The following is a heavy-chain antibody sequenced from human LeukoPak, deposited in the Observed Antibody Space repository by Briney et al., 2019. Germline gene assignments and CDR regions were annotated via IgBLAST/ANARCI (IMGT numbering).Heavy chain of an antibody. CDR1: GGFINTPSYH. CDR3: ARHVRWLQLTLYFDI. D-gene: IGHD5-24*01. J-gene: IGHJ2*01. Sequence: SETLSLTCTVSGGFINTPSYHWGWIRQSPGKGLEWIGSIYYTGSTSSNPSLNSRVTMSVDTSKKQFSLKLNSMTAADTAVYYCARHVRWLQLTLYFDIWSRGTLVTVSS. V-gene: IGHV4-39*01. CDR2: IYYTGST.